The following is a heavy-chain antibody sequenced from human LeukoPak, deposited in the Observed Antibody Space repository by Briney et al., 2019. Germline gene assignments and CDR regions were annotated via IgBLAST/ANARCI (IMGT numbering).Heavy chain of an antibody. CDR2: IHPAVSDT. J-gene: IGHJ4*02. CDR1: GFTFSSYE. D-gene: IGHD2-21*02. Sequence: PGGSLRLSCAVSGFTFSSYEMNWVRQAPGKGLEWVGIIHPAVSDTPYSPSFQGQVVISVDRSISTAYLQWNSLKASETAMYYCAASPPHCGPDCPFDYWGQGTLVTVSS. CDR3: AASPPHCGPDCPFDY. V-gene: IGHV5-51*01.